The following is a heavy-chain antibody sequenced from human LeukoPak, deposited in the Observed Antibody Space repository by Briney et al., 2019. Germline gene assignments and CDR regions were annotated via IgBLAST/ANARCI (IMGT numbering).Heavy chain of an antibody. V-gene: IGHV3-23*01. CDR2: ISCSGDRK. CDR1: GLTFISYS. CDR3: AKGIRDCDGGTCSIGPDVFDI. D-gene: IGHD2-15*01. Sequence: GGSLRLSCAVSGLTFISYSMSWVRQAPGKGLEWVSAISCSGDRKYYADVVKRRFTISGDNSRHRLHLQMNTLIAGATAVYYCAKGIRDCDGGTCSIGPDVFDIWGQGTRVTVSS. J-gene: IGHJ3*02.